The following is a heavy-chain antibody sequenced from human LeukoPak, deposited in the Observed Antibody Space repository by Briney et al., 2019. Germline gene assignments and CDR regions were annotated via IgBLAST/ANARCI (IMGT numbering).Heavy chain of an antibody. J-gene: IGHJ4*02. D-gene: IGHD4-17*01. CDR2: ISGSGGST. Sequence: PGGSLRLSCAASGFTFSSYAMSWVRQAPGKGLEWVSAISGSGGSTYYADSVKGRFTISRDNSKNTLYLLMNSLRAEDTAVYYCAKDERDYGDLFDYWGQGTLVTVSS. CDR3: AKDERDYGDLFDY. V-gene: IGHV3-23*01. CDR1: GFTFSSYA.